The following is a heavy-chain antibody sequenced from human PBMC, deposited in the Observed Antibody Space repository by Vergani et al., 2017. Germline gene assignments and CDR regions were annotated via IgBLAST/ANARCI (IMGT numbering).Heavy chain of an antibody. V-gene: IGHV1-69*01. D-gene: IGHD3-10*01. Sequence: QVQLVQSGAEVKKPGASVKVSCKASGGTFSSYAISWVRQAPGQGLEWMGEIIPIFGTATYAQKFQGRVTITADESTSTAYMELSSLRSEDTAVYYCARSLYYYGSGSSGGAFDIWGQGTMVTVSS. J-gene: IGHJ3*02. CDR2: IIPIFGTA. CDR3: ARSLYYYGSGSSGGAFDI. CDR1: GGTFSSYA.